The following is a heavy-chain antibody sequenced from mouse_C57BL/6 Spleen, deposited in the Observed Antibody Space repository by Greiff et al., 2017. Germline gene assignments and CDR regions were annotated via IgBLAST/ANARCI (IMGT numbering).Heavy chain of an antibody. CDR2: IWSGGST. J-gene: IGHJ4*01. CDR1: GFSLTSYG. V-gene: IGHV2-2*01. CDR3: ARNGGYYAMDY. Sequence: QVQLQQSGPGLVQPSQSLSITCTVSGFSLTSYGVHWVRQSPGKGLEWRGVIWSGGSTDYNAAFIPRLSISKYNSKSQVFFKMNSLQADDTAIYYCARNGGYYAMDYWGQGTSVTVSS.